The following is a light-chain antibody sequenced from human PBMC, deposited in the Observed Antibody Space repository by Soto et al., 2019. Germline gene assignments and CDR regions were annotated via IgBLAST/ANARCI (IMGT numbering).Light chain of an antibody. V-gene: IGKV3-11*01. Sequence: EIVLTQSPATLSLSPGERATLSCGASQRISTSLAWYQQKPGQAPRLLIYGDSTRAAGIPARFSGSGSGTDFTLTISGLETEDFAVYYCQQRSNWPPPYTFGQGTKLEIK. CDR2: GDS. CDR1: QRISTS. CDR3: QQRSNWPPPYT. J-gene: IGKJ2*01.